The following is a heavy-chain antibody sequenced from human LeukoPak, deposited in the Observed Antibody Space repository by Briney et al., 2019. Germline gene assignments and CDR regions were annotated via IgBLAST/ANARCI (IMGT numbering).Heavy chain of an antibody. D-gene: IGHD6-13*01. CDR2: TYYRSKWFN. CDR1: GDSVSSNSAA. Sequence: SQTLSPTCAISGDSVSSNSAAWHWIRQSPSRGLEWLGRTYYRSKWFNNYAVSVKSRITINPDTSKNQFSLQLNSVTPEDTAVYYCASESAASSYFDCWGQGTLVTVSS. V-gene: IGHV6-1*01. J-gene: IGHJ4*02. CDR3: ASESAASSYFDC.